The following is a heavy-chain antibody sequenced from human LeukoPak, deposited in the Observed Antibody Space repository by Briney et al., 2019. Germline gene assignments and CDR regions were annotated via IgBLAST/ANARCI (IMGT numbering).Heavy chain of an antibody. J-gene: IGHJ3*02. CDR3: ARADIVGGAFDI. CDR2: IGTAGDT. Sequence: GGSLRLSCAASGFTFSSYDMHWVRHATGKGLEWVSAIGTAGDTYYPGSVKGRFTISRENAKSSLYLQMNSLRAGDTAVYYCARADIVGGAFDIWGQGTMVTVSS. D-gene: IGHD1-26*01. CDR1: GFTFSSYD. V-gene: IGHV3-13*01.